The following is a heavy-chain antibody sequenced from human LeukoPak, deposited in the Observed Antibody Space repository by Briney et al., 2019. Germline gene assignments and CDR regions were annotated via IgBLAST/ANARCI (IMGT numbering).Heavy chain of an antibody. CDR2: IRAEGNI. D-gene: IGHD2/OR15-2a*01. CDR1: GFTLFNFP. CDR3: ARDNIWAFDM. V-gene: IGHV3-69-1*01. Sequence: GGSLSLSCAGSGFTLFNFPTICVPNAPERGLEWVSHIRAEGNITYADSVQGRFTISRDDAKTSVYLKMNSLRDEDTAIYYCARDNIWAFDMWGQGTMVTVSS. J-gene: IGHJ3*02.